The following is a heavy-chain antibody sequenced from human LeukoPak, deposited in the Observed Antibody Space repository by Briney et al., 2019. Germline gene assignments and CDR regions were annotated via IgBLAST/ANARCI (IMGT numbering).Heavy chain of an antibody. D-gene: IGHD3-10*01. J-gene: IGHJ6*02. CDR3: ARTMVRGVISVNGMDV. Sequence: SETLSLTCAVYGGSFSGYYWSWIRQPPGKGLEWIGEINHSGSTNYNPSLKSRVTISVDTSKNQFSLKLSSVTAADTAVYYRARTMVRGVISVNGMDVWGQGTTVTVSS. CDR2: INHSGST. V-gene: IGHV4-34*01. CDR1: GGSFSGYY.